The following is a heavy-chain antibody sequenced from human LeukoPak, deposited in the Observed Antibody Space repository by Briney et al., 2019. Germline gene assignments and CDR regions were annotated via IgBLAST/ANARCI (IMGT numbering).Heavy chain of an antibody. D-gene: IGHD3-10*01. CDR1: GGSISSGSYY. CDR3: ARGRVTMVRGDYFDY. J-gene: IGHJ4*02. V-gene: IGHV4-61*02. CDR2: IYTSGST. Sequence: SETLSLTCTVSGGSISSGSYYWSWIRQPAGKGLEWIGRIYTSGSTNYNPSLKSRVTISVDTSKNQFSLKLSSVTAADTAVYYCARGRVTMVRGDYFDYWGQGTLVTVSS.